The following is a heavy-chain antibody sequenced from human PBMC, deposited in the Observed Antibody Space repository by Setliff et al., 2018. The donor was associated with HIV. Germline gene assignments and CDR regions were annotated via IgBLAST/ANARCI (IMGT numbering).Heavy chain of an antibody. CDR3: AGQGSYYYYYMDV. D-gene: IGHD3-10*01. J-gene: IGHJ6*03. V-gene: IGHV4-39*01. CDR2: TYYSGST. Sequence: SETLSLTCTVSGGSISSSSYYWGWIRQPPGKGLEWIGSTYYSGSTYYNSSLKSRVTIYVDTSKNQISLKLSSVTAADTAVYYCAGQGSYYYYYMDVWGKGTTVTVSS. CDR1: GGSISSSSYY.